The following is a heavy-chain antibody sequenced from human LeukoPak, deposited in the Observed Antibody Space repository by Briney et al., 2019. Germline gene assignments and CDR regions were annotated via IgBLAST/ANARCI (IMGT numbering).Heavy chain of an antibody. CDR1: GYTLTDYY. V-gene: IGHV1-2*02. D-gene: IGHD3-10*01. CDR2: INPNSGGT. Sequence: ASVKVSCKTSGYTLTDYYMHWVRQAPGQGLEWMGWINPNSGGTNYAQKFQGRVTMTRDTSISTAYMELSGLRSDDTALYYCARDTGIQTYYYGSGTSSVFDYWGQGTLVTVSS. CDR3: ARDTGIQTYYYGSGTSSVFDY. J-gene: IGHJ4*02.